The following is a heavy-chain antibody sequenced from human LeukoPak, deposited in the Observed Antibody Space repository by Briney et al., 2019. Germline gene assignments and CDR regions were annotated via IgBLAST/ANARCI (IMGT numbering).Heavy chain of an antibody. Sequence: GGSLRLSCAASGFTFSSYAMHWVRQAPGKGLEWVAVISYNGSNKYYADSVKGRFTISRDNSKNTLYLQMNSLRAEDTAVYYCAKHLLGYCSSTSCPPAFDIWGQGTMVTVSS. CDR2: ISYNGSNK. CDR3: AKHLLGYCSSTSCPPAFDI. D-gene: IGHD2-2*01. J-gene: IGHJ3*02. CDR1: GFTFSSYA. V-gene: IGHV3-30-3*02.